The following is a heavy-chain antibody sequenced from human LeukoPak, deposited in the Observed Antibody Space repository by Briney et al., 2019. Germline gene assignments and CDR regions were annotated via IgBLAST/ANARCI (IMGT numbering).Heavy chain of an antibody. J-gene: IGHJ3*02. CDR3: AKDRSQGGDYELDDAFDI. V-gene: IGHV3-30*18. CDR2: ISYDGSNK. D-gene: IGHD4-17*01. Sequence: PGRSLRLSCAASGFTFSSYGMHWVRQAPGKGLGWVAVISYDGSNKYYADSVKGRFTISRDNSKNTLYLQMNSLRAEDTAVYYCAKDRSQGGDYELDDAFDIWGQGTMVTVSS. CDR1: GFTFSSYG.